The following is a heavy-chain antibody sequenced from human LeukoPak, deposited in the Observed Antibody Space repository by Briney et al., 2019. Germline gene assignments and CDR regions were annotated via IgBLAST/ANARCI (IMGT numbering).Heavy chain of an antibody. J-gene: IGHJ6*04. D-gene: IGHD3-10*01. CDR1: GYTFTGYY. CDR2: INPNSGGT. CDR3: ARAPITMVRGVMDV. Sequence: ASVKVSCKASGYTFTGYYMHWVRQAPGQGLEWMGWINPNSGGTNYAQKFQGRVTMTRDTSISTAYMELSRLRSDDTAVYYCARAPITMVRGVMDVWGKGTTVTVSS. V-gene: IGHV1-2*02.